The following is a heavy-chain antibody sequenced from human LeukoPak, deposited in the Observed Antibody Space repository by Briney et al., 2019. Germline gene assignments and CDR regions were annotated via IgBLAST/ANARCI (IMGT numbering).Heavy chain of an antibody. CDR2: INSDGSST. V-gene: IGHV3-74*01. Sequence: GESLKISCAASGFTFSSSWMHWVRQAPGKGLVWVSRINSDGSSTNYADSVKGRFTISRDNAQNTLYLQMNSLRAEDTAVYYCAREGRGGYYGFDYWGQGTLVTVSS. CDR3: AREGRGGYYGFDY. CDR1: GFTFSSSW. D-gene: IGHD3-3*01. J-gene: IGHJ4*02.